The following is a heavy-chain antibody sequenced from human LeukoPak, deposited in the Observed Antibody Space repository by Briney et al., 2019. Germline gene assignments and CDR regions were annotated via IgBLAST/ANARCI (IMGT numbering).Heavy chain of an antibody. CDR3: ARGYYYDSSGSVAPFDY. Sequence: GGSLRLSCAASGFTFSSYWMHWVRQAPGKGLVWVSRIKSDGSSTCYADSVKGRFTISRDNAKNTLYLQMNSLRAEDTAVYYCARGYYYDSSGSVAPFDYWGQGTLVTVSS. J-gene: IGHJ4*02. CDR2: IKSDGSST. D-gene: IGHD3-22*01. V-gene: IGHV3-74*01. CDR1: GFTFSSYW.